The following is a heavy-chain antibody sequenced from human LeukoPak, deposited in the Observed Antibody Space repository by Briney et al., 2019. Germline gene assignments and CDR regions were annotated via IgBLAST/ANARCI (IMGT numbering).Heavy chain of an antibody. V-gene: IGHV3-30*03. J-gene: IGHJ4*02. CDR1: GFIFSRFG. D-gene: IGHD3-22*01. Sequence: GGSLRLSCAASGFIFSRFGMHWVRQAPGKGLEWVAVLSDGGSHEWFADSVKGRFTVSRDNAKNTLFLQMNRLRVDDTAVYYCARGGYSDRWGQGTLVTVSS. CDR3: ARGGYSDR. CDR2: LSDGGSHE.